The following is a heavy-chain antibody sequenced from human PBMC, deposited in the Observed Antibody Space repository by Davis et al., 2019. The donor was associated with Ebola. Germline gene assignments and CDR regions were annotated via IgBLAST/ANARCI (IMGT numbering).Heavy chain of an antibody. J-gene: IGHJ4*02. Sequence: SETLSLTCTVSGYSISSGYYWGWIRQPPGKGLEWIGSIYHSGSTYYNPSLKSRVTISVDTSKNQFSLKLSSVTAADTAVYYCARHSYYYDSSGYYSIPDYWGQGTLVTVSS. CDR2: IYHSGST. V-gene: IGHV4-38-2*02. CDR3: ARHSYYYDSSGYYSIPDY. D-gene: IGHD3-22*01. CDR1: GYSISSGYY.